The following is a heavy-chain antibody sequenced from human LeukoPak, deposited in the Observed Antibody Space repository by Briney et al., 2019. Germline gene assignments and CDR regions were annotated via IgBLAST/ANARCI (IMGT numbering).Heavy chain of an antibody. J-gene: IGHJ4*02. CDR2: IGGRDGST. D-gene: IGHD2-15*01. CDR3: ARETGGRFDY. V-gene: IGHV3-23*01. CDR1: GFTFSSYG. Sequence: GGSLRLSCAASGFTFSSYGMSWVRQAPGKGLEWVSAIGGRDGSTYYADSVKGRFTISRDNSKNTLYLQMNSLRAEDTAVYYCARETGGRFDYWGQGTLVTVSS.